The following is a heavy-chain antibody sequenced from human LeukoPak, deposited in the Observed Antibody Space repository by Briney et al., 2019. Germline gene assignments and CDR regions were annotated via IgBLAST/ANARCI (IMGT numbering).Heavy chain of an antibody. CDR1: GYTFTGYY. Sequence: ASVKVSCKASGYTFTGYYMHWVRQAPGQGLERMGRINPNSGGTNYAQKFQGRVTMTRDTSISTAYMELSRLRSDDTAVYYCARVVYYYDSRGYGAFDIWGQGTMVTVSS. CDR3: ARVVYYYDSRGYGAFDI. D-gene: IGHD3-22*01. CDR2: INPNSGGT. V-gene: IGHV1-2*06. J-gene: IGHJ3*02.